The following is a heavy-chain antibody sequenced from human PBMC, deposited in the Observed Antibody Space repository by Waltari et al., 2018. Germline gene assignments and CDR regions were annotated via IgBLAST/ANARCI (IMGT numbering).Heavy chain of an antibody. CDR2: IIPILGIV. J-gene: IGHJ4*02. D-gene: IGHD3-22*01. Sequence: QVQLVQSGAEVKKPGSSVKVSCKASGGTFSSYAIRWLRQAPGQGLEWMGRIIPILGIVNYAQKFQGRVTITADKSTSTAYMELSSLRSEDTAVYYCARQSRDYYDSSGYFDYWGQGTLVTVSS. CDR1: GGTFSSYA. V-gene: IGHV1-69*04. CDR3: ARQSRDYYDSSGYFDY.